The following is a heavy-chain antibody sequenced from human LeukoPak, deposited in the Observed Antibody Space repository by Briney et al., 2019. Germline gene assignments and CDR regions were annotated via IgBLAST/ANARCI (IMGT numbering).Heavy chain of an antibody. CDR1: GFTFSSYA. CDR3: AKGCTSTNCYEGDDAFDI. D-gene: IGHD2-2*01. J-gene: IGHJ3*02. CDR2: ISSSGAST. V-gene: IGHV3-23*01. Sequence: GGSLRLSCAASGFTFSSYAMSWVRQAPGKGLERVSGISSSGASTYYADSVKGRFTISRDNSKNTLYLQMNSLRAEDRAVYYCAKGCTSTNCYEGDDAFDIWGHGTVVTVSS.